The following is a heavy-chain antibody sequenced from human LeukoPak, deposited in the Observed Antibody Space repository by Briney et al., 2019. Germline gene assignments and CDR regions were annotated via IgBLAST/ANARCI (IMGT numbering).Heavy chain of an antibody. CDR3: ATGYSGYNWFDP. Sequence: SETLSLTCTVSGGSISSYYWSWIRQPPGKGLEWIGYIYYSGSTYYNPSLKSRVTISVDTSKNQFSLKLSSVTAADTAVYYCATGYSGYNWFDPWGQGTLVTVSS. D-gene: IGHD5-12*01. CDR1: GGSISSYY. CDR2: IYYSGST. J-gene: IGHJ5*02. V-gene: IGHV4-59*08.